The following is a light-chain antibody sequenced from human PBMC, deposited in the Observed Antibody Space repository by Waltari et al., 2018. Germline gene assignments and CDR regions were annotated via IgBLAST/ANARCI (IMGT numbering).Light chain of an antibody. Sequence: VIAHSPDCLDEAPGERTTINCKYRQSVLYNSNNKNYLAWYQQKPGQPPKLLISLASTRESGVPDRFSGSGSGTDFTLTISSLQAEDVAVYYCQQYYSTPLTFGGGTKVEIK. V-gene: IGKV4-1*01. CDR3: QQYYSTPLT. CDR1: QSVLYNSNNKNY. J-gene: IGKJ4*01. CDR2: LAS.